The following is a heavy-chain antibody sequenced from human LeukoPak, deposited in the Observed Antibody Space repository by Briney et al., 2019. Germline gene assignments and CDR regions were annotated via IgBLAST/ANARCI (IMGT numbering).Heavy chain of an antibody. CDR3: TKDYRTYYYDSSGYFSRGDY. J-gene: IGHJ4*02. Sequence: GGSLRLSCAASGFTFSNAWMSWVRQAPGKGLEWVGRIKSKTDGGTTDYAAPVKGRFTISRDDSKNTLYLQMNSLKTEDTAVYYCTKDYRTYYYDSSGYFSRGDYWGQGTLVTVSS. D-gene: IGHD3-22*01. CDR2: IKSKTDGGTT. V-gene: IGHV3-15*01. CDR1: GFTFSNAW.